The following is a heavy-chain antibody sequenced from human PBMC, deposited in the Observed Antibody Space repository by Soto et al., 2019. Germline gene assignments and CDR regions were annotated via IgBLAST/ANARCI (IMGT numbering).Heavy chain of an antibody. Sequence: EAQLVESGGGLVEPGGSLRVSCAASGFSFSDAWMIWVRQAPGKGLEWVGRIKSKAHGETADYAAPVKGRFTISRDDSKNTVYLQMNSLKIEDTAVYYCTTGVDGYNPFDYWGHGTLITVFS. V-gene: IGHV3-15*07. D-gene: IGHD5-12*01. CDR2: IKSKAHGETA. J-gene: IGHJ4*01. CDR3: TTGVDGYNPFDY. CDR1: GFSFSDAW.